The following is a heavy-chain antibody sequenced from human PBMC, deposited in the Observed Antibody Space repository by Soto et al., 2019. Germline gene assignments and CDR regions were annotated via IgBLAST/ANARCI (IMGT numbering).Heavy chain of an antibody. J-gene: IGHJ5*02. D-gene: IGHD6-25*01. V-gene: IGHV2-5*02. Sequence: SGPTLVNPTQTLTLTWTCSGFSLRTSGMSVGWIRQPPGKALEWLAVIYWDDDKRYSPSLKSRLTITKDTSKNQVVLTMTNVDPLDTATYYCARGYYRTHWYVPWGQGPLVTVPS. CDR2: IYWDDDK. CDR3: ARGYYRTHWYVP. CDR1: GFSLRTSGMS.